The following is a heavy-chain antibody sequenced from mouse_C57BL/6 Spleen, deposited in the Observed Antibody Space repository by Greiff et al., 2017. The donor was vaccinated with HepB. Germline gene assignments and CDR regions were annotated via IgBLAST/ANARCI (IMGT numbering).Heavy chain of an antibody. Sequence: QVQLKESGAELVRPGASVTLSCKASGYTFTDYEMHWVKQTPVHGLEWIGAIDPETGGTAYNQKFKGKAILTADKSSSTAYMELRSLTSEDSAVYYCTRGITTVVPGDFDYWGQGTTLTVSS. V-gene: IGHV1-15*01. CDR1: GYTFTDYE. CDR3: TRGITTVVPGDFDY. J-gene: IGHJ2*01. CDR2: IDPETGGT. D-gene: IGHD1-1*01.